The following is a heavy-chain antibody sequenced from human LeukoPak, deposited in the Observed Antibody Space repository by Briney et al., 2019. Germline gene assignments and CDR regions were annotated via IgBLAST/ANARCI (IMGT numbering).Heavy chain of an antibody. CDR2: ISSSSSYT. V-gene: IGHV3-11*06. J-gene: IGHJ5*02. CDR1: GFTFSSYT. Sequence: PGGSLRLSCAASGFTFSSYTMHWIRQAPGKGLEWVSYISSSSSYTNYADSVKGRFTISRDNAKNSLYLQMNSLRAEDTAVYYCARDFAAAALDPWGQGTLVTVSS. D-gene: IGHD6-13*01. CDR3: ARDFAAAALDP.